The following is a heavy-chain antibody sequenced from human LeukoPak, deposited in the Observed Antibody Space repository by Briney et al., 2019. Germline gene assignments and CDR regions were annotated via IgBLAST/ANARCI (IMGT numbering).Heavy chain of an antibody. CDR2: ISGNGIST. CDR1: TFTYSNYG. CDR3: AKVLSGSYHPYYFDS. V-gene: IGHV3-23*01. J-gene: IGHJ4*02. D-gene: IGHD1-26*01. Sequence: GGSLRLSCRDSTFTYSNYGMSWVRQAPGKGLEWVSGISGNGISTDYADFVKGRFTITFSRDNSGNTLYLQMSSLRVDDTATYYCAKVLSGSYHPYYFDSWGQGTLVTVSS.